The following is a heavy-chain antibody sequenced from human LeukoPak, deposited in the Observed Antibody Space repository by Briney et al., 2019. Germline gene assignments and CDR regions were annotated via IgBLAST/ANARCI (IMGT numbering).Heavy chain of an antibody. CDR2: INHSGST. D-gene: IGHD3-10*01. Sequence: SETLSLTCAVYGGSFSGYYWSWIRQPPGKGLEWIGEINHSGSTNYNPSLKSRVTISVDTSKNQFSLKLSSVTAADTAVYYCARDPVLLWFGETCPVCDYYGMDVWGQGTTVTVSS. CDR3: ARDPVLLWFGETCPVCDYYGMDV. CDR1: GGSFSGYY. V-gene: IGHV4-34*01. J-gene: IGHJ6*02.